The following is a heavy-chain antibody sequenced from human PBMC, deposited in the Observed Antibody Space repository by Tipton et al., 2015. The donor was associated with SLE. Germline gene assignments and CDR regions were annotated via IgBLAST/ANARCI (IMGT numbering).Heavy chain of an antibody. D-gene: IGHD2-21*01. J-gene: IGHJ2*01. Sequence: TLSLTCAVYGGSFSGYYWSWIRQPPGKGLEWIGEINHSGSTDYNPSLKSRVTISVDTSKNQFSLKLSSVTAADTAVYYCARGPLIGLWGRGTLVTVSS. CDR3: ARGPLIGL. CDR1: GGSFSGYY. V-gene: IGHV4-34*01. CDR2: INHSGST.